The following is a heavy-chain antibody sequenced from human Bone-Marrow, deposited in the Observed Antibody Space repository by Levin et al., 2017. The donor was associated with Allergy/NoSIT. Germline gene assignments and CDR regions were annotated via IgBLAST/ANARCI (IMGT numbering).Heavy chain of an antibody. D-gene: IGHD3-22*01. CDR3: ARAIYYYDTSGLTFDY. V-gene: IGHV4-30-4*01. J-gene: IGHJ4*02. Sequence: KASETLSLTCTVSGDSISRADYYWSWIRQTPGKGLEWIGYIYNSGRTSYHPSLKSRLSMSVDTSKNQFSLELNSVTAADTAVYYCARAIYYYDTSGLTFDYWGQGTLVTVSS. CDR1: GDSISRADYY. CDR2: IYNSGRT.